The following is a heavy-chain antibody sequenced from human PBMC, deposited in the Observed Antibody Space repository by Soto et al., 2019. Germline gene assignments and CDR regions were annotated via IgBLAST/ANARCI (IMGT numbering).Heavy chain of an antibody. CDR2: ISYDGSNK. CDR1: GFTFSSYA. Sequence: PGGSLRLSCAASGFTFSSYAMHWVRQAPGKGLEWVAVISYDGSNKYYADSVKGRFTISRDISKNTLYLQMNSLRAEDTAVYYYARAGGMDVWGQGTTVTVSS. D-gene: IGHD3-10*01. V-gene: IGHV3-30-3*01. J-gene: IGHJ6*02. CDR3: ARAGGMDV.